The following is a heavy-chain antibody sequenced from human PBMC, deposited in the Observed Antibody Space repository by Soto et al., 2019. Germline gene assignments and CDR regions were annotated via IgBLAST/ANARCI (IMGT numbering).Heavy chain of an antibody. CDR3: ARDVYYYDSRGYQYYFDY. D-gene: IGHD3-22*01. CDR1: GFTFSSYT. J-gene: IGHJ4*02. V-gene: IGHV3-30-3*01. CDR2: ISYDGSNK. Sequence: PGGSLRLSCAASGFTFSSYTMHWVRQAPGKGLEWVAVISYDGSNKYYADSVKGRFTISRDNSKNTLYLQMNSLRAEDTAVFYCARDVYYYDSRGYQYYFDYWGQGTLVTVSS.